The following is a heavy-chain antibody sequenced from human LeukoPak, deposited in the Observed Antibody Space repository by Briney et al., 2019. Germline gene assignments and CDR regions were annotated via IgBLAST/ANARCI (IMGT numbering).Heavy chain of an antibody. D-gene: IGHD6-19*01. CDR2: IYSGGST. CDR3: APSGIAVAGTDDAFDI. CDR1: GFTVSSNY. J-gene: IGHJ3*02. V-gene: IGHV3-66*01. Sequence: GGSLRLSCAASGFTVSSNYMSWVRHAPGKGLEWVSVIYSGGSTYYADSVKGRFTISRDNSKNTLYLQMNSLRAEDTAVYYCAPSGIAVAGTDDAFDIWGQGTMVTVSS.